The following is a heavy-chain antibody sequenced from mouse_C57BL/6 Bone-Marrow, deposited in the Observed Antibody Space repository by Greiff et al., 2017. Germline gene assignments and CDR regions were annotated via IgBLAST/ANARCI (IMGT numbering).Heavy chain of an antibody. CDR2: INPSSGYT. CDR1: GYTFTSYW. Sequence: QVHVKQSGAELAKPGASVKLSCKASGYTFTSYWMHWVKQRPGQGLEWIGYINPSSGYTKYNQKFKDKATLTADKSSSTSYMQLSSLTYEDSAVYYCARSVYGAWFAYCGQGPLVTVSA. J-gene: IGHJ3*01. CDR3: ARSVYGAWFAY. D-gene: IGHD1-1*02. V-gene: IGHV1-7*01.